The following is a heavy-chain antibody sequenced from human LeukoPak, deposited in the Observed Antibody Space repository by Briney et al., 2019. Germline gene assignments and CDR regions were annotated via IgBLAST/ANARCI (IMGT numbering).Heavy chain of an antibody. CDR3: ARDKIEGPTKLDY. J-gene: IGHJ4*02. D-gene: IGHD1-1*01. V-gene: IGHV3-7*01. CDR1: GFTFSSYW. Sequence: GGSLRLSCAASGFTFSSYWMSWVRQAPGRGLEWVANIKQDESEKYYVDSLKGRFTISRDNAKNSLYLQMNSLRAEDTAVYYCARDKIEGPTKLDYWGQGILVTVSS. CDR2: IKQDESEK.